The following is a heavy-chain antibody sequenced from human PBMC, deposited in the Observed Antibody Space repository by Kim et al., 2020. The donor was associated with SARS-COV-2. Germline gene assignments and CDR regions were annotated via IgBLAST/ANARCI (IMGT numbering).Heavy chain of an antibody. J-gene: IGHJ6*03. CDR2: INHSGST. V-gene: IGHV4-34*01. CDR1: GGSFSGYY. CDR3: ARGATVTTSYYYYYMDV. Sequence: SETLSLTCAVYGGSFSGYYWSWIRQPPGKGLEWIGEINHSGSTNYNPSLKSRVTISVDTSKNQFSLKLSSVTAADTAVYYCARGATVTTSYYYYYMDVWGKGTTVTVSS. D-gene: IGHD4-4*01.